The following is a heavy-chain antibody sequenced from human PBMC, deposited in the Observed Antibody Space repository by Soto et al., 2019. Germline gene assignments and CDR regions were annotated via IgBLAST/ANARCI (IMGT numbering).Heavy chain of an antibody. CDR3: SRCTPDLLQSNFLSGYYLSYFDS. Sequence: QLQLQESGPALVKPSETLSLTCTVSGGSISSITYYWGWIRQSPEKGLEWIGYIHYGGSTYYNPSLESRVTISLDTYKNQFSLRLTSVNASDTGVYYCSRCTPDLLQSNFLSGYYLSYFDSWGQGSLVTVSA. D-gene: IGHD3-3*01. J-gene: IGHJ4*02. CDR2: IHYGGST. V-gene: IGHV4-39*01. CDR1: GGSISSITYY.